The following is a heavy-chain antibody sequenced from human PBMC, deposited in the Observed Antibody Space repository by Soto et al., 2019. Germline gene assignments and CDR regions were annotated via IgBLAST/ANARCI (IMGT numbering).Heavy chain of an antibody. V-gene: IGHV2-5*02. D-gene: IGHD3-22*01. CDR2: IYWDDDK. Sequence: SGPTLVNPTHPLTLTCTFSGFSLSTSGVGVGWIRQPPGKALEWLALIYWDDDKRYSPSLKSRLTITKDTSKNQVVLTMTNMDPVDTATYYCAQVGASYYYDSSGNPFFDYWGQGTLVTVSS. CDR1: GFSLSTSGVG. CDR3: AQVGASYYYDSSGNPFFDY. J-gene: IGHJ4*02.